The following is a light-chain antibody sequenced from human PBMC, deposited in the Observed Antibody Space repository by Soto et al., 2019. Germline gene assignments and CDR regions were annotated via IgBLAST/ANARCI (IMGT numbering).Light chain of an antibody. V-gene: IGKV3-15*01. CDR2: GTS. Sequence: EIVMTQSPVTLSVSPGERATLSCRASQSVSDNLAWYQQKPGQAPRLLIYGTSTRATGIPASFSGSGSGTEFTLTISSLQSEDFAVYYCQQYNNWPSTFGGGTKVHI. CDR3: QQYNNWPST. CDR1: QSVSDN. J-gene: IGKJ4*01.